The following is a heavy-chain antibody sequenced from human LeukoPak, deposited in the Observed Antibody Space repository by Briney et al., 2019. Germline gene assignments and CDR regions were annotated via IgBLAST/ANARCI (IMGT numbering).Heavy chain of an antibody. J-gene: IGHJ4*02. CDR3: ARSAFGGVIDHLGY. CDR1: GGSVSSYY. V-gene: IGHV4-59*02. Sequence: KPSETLSLTCTVSGGSVSSYYWSWIRQAPGKGLEWIGYIYYSGSTNYNPSLKSRVTISVDTSKNQFSLKLSSVTAADTAVYYCARSAFGGVIDHLGYWGQGTLVTVSS. D-gene: IGHD3-16*02. CDR2: IYYSGST.